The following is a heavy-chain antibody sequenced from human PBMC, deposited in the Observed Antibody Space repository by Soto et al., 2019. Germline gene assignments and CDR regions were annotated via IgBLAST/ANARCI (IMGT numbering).Heavy chain of an antibody. V-gene: IGHV3-30*18. D-gene: IGHD6-6*01. J-gene: IGHJ4*02. CDR1: GFTFSSYG. CDR3: AKTSYQLGPGFDY. CDR2: ISYDGSNK. Sequence: LRLSCAASGFTFSSYGMHWVRQAPGKGLEWVAVISYDGSNKYYADSVKGRFTISRDNSKNTLYLQMNSLRAEDTAVYYCAKTSYQLGPGFDYWGQGTLVTVSS.